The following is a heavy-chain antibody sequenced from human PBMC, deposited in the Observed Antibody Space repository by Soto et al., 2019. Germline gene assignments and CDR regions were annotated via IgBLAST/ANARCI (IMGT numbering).Heavy chain of an antibody. J-gene: IGHJ3*02. CDR2: IIPIFGTA. CDR1: GGTFSSYA. D-gene: IGHD3-22*01. Sequence: QVQLVQSGAEVKKPGSSVKVSCTASGGTFSSYAISWVRQAPGQGLEWMGGIIPIFGTANYAQKFQGRVTITADKSTSTAYMELSSLRSADTAVYYCANHYYDSSGYYYRGAFDIWGQGTRVTVSS. V-gene: IGHV1-69*06. CDR3: ANHYYDSSGYYYRGAFDI.